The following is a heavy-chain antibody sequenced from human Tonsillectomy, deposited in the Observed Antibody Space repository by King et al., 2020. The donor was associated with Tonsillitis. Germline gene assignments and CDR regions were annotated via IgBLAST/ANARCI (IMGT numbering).Heavy chain of an antibody. CDR2: IRYDGSNK. J-gene: IGHJ4*02. CDR1: GFTFSSYG. CDR3: ANLWSGEKYCSGGICYSGGFDY. V-gene: IGHV3-30*02. Sequence: VQLVESGGGVVQPGGSLRLSCAASGFTFSSYGMHWVRQAPGKGLEWVAFIRYDGSNKYYVDSVKGRFSISRDNSKNTLYLQMNSLRAEDTAVYYCANLWSGEKYCSGGICYSGGFDYWGRGTLVTVSS. D-gene: IGHD2-15*01.